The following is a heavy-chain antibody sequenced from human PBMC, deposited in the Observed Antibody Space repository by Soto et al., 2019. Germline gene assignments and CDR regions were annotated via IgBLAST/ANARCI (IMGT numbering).Heavy chain of an antibody. Sequence: QVQLQESGPGLVKPSQTLSLTCTVSGGSISSGGYYWSWIRQHPGKGLEWIGYIYYSGSTYYNPSLKSRVTISVDTSKNQFSLKLSSVTAADTAVYYCSRGVTLVRGVIHTPYFDYWGQGALVTVSS. CDR2: IYYSGST. CDR3: SRGVTLVRGVIHTPYFDY. CDR1: GGSISSGGYY. D-gene: IGHD3-10*01. J-gene: IGHJ4*02. V-gene: IGHV4-31*03.